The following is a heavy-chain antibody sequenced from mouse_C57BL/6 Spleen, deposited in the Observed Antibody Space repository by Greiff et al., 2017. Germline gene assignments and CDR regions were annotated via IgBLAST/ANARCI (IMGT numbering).Heavy chain of an antibody. J-gene: IGHJ3*01. Sequence: EVMLVESGEGLVKPGGSLKLSCAASGFTFSSYAMSWVRQTPGKRLEWVAYISSGGDYIYYADTVKGRFTISRDKARNTLYLQMSSLKSEDTAMCYCTRSLTGTGFAYWGQGTLVTVSA. CDR2: ISSGGDYI. CDR3: TRSLTGTGFAY. D-gene: IGHD4-1*01. V-gene: IGHV5-9-1*02. CDR1: GFTFSSYA.